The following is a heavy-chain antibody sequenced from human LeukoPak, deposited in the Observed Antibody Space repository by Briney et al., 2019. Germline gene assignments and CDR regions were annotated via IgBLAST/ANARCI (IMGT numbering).Heavy chain of an antibody. Sequence: KSSETLSLTCTVSGGSLSNYYWTWIRQTPGKGLEWIGYIYSSGTANYNPSLKSRVSISQDTSKNQFSLTMNSVTAADTAIYYCARESVVVGSPYYLDFWGHGTLVTVSS. D-gene: IGHD2-15*01. CDR2: IYSSGTA. V-gene: IGHV4-59*01. CDR3: ARESVVVGSPYYLDF. J-gene: IGHJ4*01. CDR1: GGSLSNYY.